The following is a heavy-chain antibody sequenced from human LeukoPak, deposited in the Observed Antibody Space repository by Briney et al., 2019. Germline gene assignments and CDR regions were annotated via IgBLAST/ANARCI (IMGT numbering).Heavy chain of an antibody. CDR2: ISYDGSNK. V-gene: IGHV3-30*18. CDR1: GFTFSSYG. CDR3: AKGGHSSGWYGVDYYYGMDV. D-gene: IGHD6-19*01. Sequence: GSLRLSCAASGFTFSSYGMHWVRQAPGKGLEWVAVISYDGSNKYYADSVKGRFTISRDNSKNTLYLQMNSLRAEDTAVYYCAKGGHSSGWYGVDYYYGMDVWGQGTTVTVSS. J-gene: IGHJ6*02.